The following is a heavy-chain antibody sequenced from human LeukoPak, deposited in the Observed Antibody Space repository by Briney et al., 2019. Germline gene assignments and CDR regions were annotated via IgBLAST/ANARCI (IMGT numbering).Heavy chain of an antibody. Sequence: GGSLRLSCAASGFTFSSYAMHWVRQAPGKGLEYVSAISTNGGSTYYANSVKGRFTISRDNSKNTLYLQMNSLRAEDTAVYYCARDGVRAYCGGDRMDVWGKGTTVTISS. V-gene: IGHV3-64*01. CDR1: GFTFSSYA. D-gene: IGHD2-21*02. CDR2: ISTNGGST. J-gene: IGHJ6*03. CDR3: ARDGVRAYCGGDRMDV.